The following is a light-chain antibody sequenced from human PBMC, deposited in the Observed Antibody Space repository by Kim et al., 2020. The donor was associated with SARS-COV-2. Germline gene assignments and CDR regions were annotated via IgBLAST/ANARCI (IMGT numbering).Light chain of an antibody. V-gene: IGKV3-15*01. J-gene: IGKJ2*01. CDR1: QSVSSN. CDR2: GAS. CDR3: QQYNNWTYT. Sequence: SVSPGEIATLSCRASQSVSSNLAWYQQKPGQAPRLLIYGASTRATGIPARFSGSGSGTEFTLTISSLQSEDFAVYYCQQYNNWTYTFGQGTKLEI.